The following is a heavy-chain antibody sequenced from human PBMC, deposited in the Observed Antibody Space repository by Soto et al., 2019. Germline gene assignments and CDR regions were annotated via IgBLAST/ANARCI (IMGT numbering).Heavy chain of an antibody. V-gene: IGHV1-18*04. CDR1: GYTFTRYA. J-gene: IGHJ3*01. CDR3: TRCIEVLPGAYPQYAIEV. CDR2: INTYNGET. D-gene: IGHD2-2*01. Sequence: ASVKVSCKASGYTFTRYAISWVRQAPGQGLEWVAWINTYNGETYNAEKVQGRVTMTRDTSTNTASMELRSLRSDDTAVYYCTRCIEVLPGAYPQYAIEVWGQGTMVTVSS.